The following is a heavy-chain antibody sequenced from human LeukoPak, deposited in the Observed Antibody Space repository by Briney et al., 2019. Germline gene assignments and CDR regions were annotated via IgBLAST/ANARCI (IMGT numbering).Heavy chain of an antibody. CDR2: IIPIFGTA. Sequence: GSSVKVSFKASGGTFSSYAISWVRQAPGQGLEWMGGIIPIFGTANYAQKFQGRVTITADESTSTAYMELSSLRSEDTAVYYCARDWSSSPRFDYWGQGTLVTVSS. D-gene: IGHD3-3*01. V-gene: IGHV1-69*01. CDR1: GGTFSSYA. CDR3: ARDWSSSPRFDY. J-gene: IGHJ4*02.